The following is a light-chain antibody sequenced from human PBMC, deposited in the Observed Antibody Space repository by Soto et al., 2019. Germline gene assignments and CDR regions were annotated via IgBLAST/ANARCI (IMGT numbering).Light chain of an antibody. V-gene: IGKV1-39*01. CDR3: QQSHGIPYT. CDR2: AAS. J-gene: IGKJ2*01. CDR1: QTISSY. Sequence: DIQMTQSPSSLSASVGDRVTITCRAGQTISSYLNWYQQKPGEAPRLLIYAASSLQSGVPSRFSGSGSGTDFTLTISSLQPEDFATYYCQQSHGIPYTFGQGTKLEI.